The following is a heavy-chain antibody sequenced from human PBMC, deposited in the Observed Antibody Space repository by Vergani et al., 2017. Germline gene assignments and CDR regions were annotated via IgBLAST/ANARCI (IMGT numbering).Heavy chain of an antibody. Sequence: EVQLVESGGGLVQPGGSLRLPCAASGFTFSTYDMHWVRQATGKGLEWVSAIGTAGDTYYPGSVKGRFTISRENAKNSLYLQMNGLRAGDTAVYYCARRDSSSPALDYWGQGTLVTVSS. CDR3: ARRDSSSPALDY. D-gene: IGHD6-6*01. J-gene: IGHJ4*02. V-gene: IGHV3-13*01. CDR1: GFTFSTYD. CDR2: IGTAGDT.